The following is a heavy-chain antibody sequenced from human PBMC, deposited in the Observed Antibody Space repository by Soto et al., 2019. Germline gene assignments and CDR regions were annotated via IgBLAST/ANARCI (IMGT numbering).Heavy chain of an antibody. J-gene: IGHJ4*02. D-gene: IGHD2-2*01. CDR1: GFTFSSYG. CDR3: AKDEYCSSTSCQIGY. CDR2: ISYDGSNK. Sequence: QVQLVESGGGVVQPGRSLRLSCAASGFTFSSYGMHWVRQAPGKGLEWVAVISYDGSNKYYADSVKGRFTISRDNSKNTLYLQMNSLRAEDTAVYYCAKDEYCSSTSCQIGYWGQGTLVTVSS. V-gene: IGHV3-30*18.